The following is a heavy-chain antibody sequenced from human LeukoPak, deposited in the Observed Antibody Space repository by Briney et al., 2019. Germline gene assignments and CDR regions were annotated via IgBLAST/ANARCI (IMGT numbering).Heavy chain of an antibody. Sequence: SETLSLTCTVSGGSISSYYWSWIRQPPGKGLEWIGYIYYSGSTNYNPSLKSRVTISVDTSKNQFSLKLSSVTAADTAVYYCARDMGLMVDAFDIWGQGTMVTVSS. V-gene: IGHV4-59*01. CDR2: IYYSGST. CDR3: ARDMGLMVDAFDI. CDR1: GGSISSYY. D-gene: IGHD2-8*01. J-gene: IGHJ3*02.